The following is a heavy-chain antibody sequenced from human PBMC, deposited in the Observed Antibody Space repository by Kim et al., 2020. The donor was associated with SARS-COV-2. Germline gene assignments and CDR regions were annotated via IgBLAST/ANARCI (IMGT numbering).Heavy chain of an antibody. D-gene: IGHD3-10*02. V-gene: IGHV1-46*01. Sequence: PSGGTTSYAQKCQGRVTMTRDTSTSTVYMELSSLRSEDTAVYYCARGMLVWGQGTMVTVSS. J-gene: IGHJ3*01. CDR3: ARGMLV. CDR2: PSGGTT.